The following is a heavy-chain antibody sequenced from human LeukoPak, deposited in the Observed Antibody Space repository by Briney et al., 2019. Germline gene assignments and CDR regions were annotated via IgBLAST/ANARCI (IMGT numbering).Heavy chain of an antibody. J-gene: IGHJ4*02. CDR2: ISGDSTYI. V-gene: IGHV3-21*01. D-gene: IGHD2-8*02. Sequence: GGSLRLSCAASGFTFASYSMNWVRQAPGKGLEWVSSISGDSTYIYNADSVKGRFTISRDNSKRTLYLQMNSLRADDTAVYYCAKDGSWSCTDWGQGTLVTVSS. CDR1: GFTFASYS. CDR3: AKDGSWSCTD.